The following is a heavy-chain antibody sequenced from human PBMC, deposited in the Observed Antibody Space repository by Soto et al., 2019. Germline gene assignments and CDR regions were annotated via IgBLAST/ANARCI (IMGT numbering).Heavy chain of an antibody. CDR2: SSPRGDTI. J-gene: IGHJ4*02. V-gene: IGHV3-48*02. D-gene: IGHD3-9*01. CDR3: AKGPHTNVGWPYYFGS. Sequence: GSLRLSCVASGFSLAHYPMDLVRQTACKGLEWISYSSPRGDTIYYADSVEGRFTISRDNARNSLSLHMSSLRDEDSALYYCAKGPHTNVGWPYYFGSWGQGVPVTVSS. CDR1: GFSLAHYP.